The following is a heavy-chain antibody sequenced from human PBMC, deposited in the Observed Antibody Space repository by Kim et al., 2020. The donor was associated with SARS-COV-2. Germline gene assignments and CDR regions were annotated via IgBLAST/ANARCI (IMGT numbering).Heavy chain of an antibody. V-gene: IGHV3-72*01. J-gene: IGHJ6*01. Sequence: GGSLRLSCAVSGFTFSDYFMDWVRQAPGKGLEWVGRTRNKAKNYATEYAASVIGRFIISRDNSNNLLYLQMNGLKTEDTAVYYCARDLGNSYYYAMDVWG. CDR1: GFTFSDYF. CDR2: TRNKAKNYAT. CDR3: ARDLGNSYYYAMDV.